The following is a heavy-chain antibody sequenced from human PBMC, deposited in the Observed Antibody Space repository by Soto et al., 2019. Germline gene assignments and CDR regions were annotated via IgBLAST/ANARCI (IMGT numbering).Heavy chain of an antibody. J-gene: IGHJ3*02. CDR1: GYTLTSYG. CDR3: ARDLSVGGAFDI. CDR2: ISAYNGNT. Sequence: ASVKVSCKASGYTLTSYGISWVRQAPGQGLEWMGWISAYNGNTNYAQKLQGRVTMTTDTSTSTAYMELRSLRSDDTAVYYCARDLSVGGAFDIWGQGTMVTVSS. V-gene: IGHV1-18*01. D-gene: IGHD1-26*01.